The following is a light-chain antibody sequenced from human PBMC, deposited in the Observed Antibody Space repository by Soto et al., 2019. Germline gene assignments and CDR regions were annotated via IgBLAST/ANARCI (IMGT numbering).Light chain of an antibody. CDR3: RQYGNSPLSPLT. CDR1: QSVSSIY. V-gene: IGKV3-20*01. CDR2: GAS. Sequence: EIVLTQSPGTLSLSPGERATLSCRASQSVSSIYLAWYQQKPGQAPRLLIYGASSRATGIPDRFSGSGSGTDFTLSISRLEPEDFAIYYCRQYGNSPLSPLTFGGGTRVEIK. J-gene: IGKJ4*01.